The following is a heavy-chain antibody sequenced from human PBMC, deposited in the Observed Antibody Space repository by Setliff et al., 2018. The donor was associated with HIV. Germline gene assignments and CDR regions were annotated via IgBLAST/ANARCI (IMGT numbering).Heavy chain of an antibody. CDR1: GFTFSSYA. J-gene: IGHJ5*02. CDR2: IKTKPNGYAT. CDR3: AVSPDGDCATTKCANWFDP. Sequence: GGSLRLSCAASGFTFSSYAMHWVRQAPGKGLEWVGRIKTKPNGYATAHAASVKGRFTISRDDSQNTAYLQMNSLRTEDTAVYFCAVSPDGDCATTKCANWFDPWGQGTQVTVSS. V-gene: IGHV3-73*01. D-gene: IGHD4-17*01.